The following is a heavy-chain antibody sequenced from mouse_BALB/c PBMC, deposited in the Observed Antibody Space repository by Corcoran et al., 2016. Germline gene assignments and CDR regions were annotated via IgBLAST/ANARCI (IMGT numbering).Heavy chain of an antibody. CDR3: ARSYYGSVDY. J-gene: IGHJ2*01. CDR1: GYTLTDYV. CDR2: IYPGSGST. D-gene: IGHD1-1*01. Sequence: QVKLQQSGPELVKTGASVKMSCKDSGYTLTDYVISWVKQRTGQGLEWIGEIYPGSGSTYYNEKFKGKATLNADKSSNTAYMQLSSLTSEDSAVYFCARSYYGSVDYWGQCTTLTVSS. V-gene: IGHV1-81*01.